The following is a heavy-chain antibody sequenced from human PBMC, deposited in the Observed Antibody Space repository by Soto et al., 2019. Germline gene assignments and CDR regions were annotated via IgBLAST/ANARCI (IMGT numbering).Heavy chain of an antibody. J-gene: IGHJ4*02. CDR1: GGSISSSSYY. D-gene: IGHD6-13*01. V-gene: IGHV4-39*01. CDR2: IYYSGST. Sequence: SETLSLTCTVSGGSISSSSYYWGWIRQPPGKGLEWIGSIYYSGSTYYNPSLKSRVTISVDTSKNQFSLKLSSVTAADTAVYYCARGGSGIAAAGPLWGQGTLVTVSS. CDR3: ARGGSGIAAAGPL.